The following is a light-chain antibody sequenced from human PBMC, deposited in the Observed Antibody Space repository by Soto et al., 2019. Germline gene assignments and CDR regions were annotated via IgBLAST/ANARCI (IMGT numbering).Light chain of an antibody. Sequence: DIILTQSPAIVSVSPGERATLSCRASRSVSTNLAWYQHKHGQAPRLLIYGASTRVTDIPARFSGSGSGTDFTLTINHLKSEDFGVYYWQQYDKSLPPVTFGGGTKVEI. J-gene: IGKJ4*01. CDR1: RSVSTN. CDR3: QQYDKSLPPVT. CDR2: GAS. V-gene: IGKV3-15*01.